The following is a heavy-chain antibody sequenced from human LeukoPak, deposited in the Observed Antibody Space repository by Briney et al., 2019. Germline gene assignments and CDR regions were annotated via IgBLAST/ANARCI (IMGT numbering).Heavy chain of an antibody. V-gene: IGHV3-30-3*01. CDR2: ISYDGTNK. CDR1: RFTFSSYA. CDR3: ARWHPRPRVIAVAGNFDS. D-gene: IGHD6-19*01. Sequence: GGSLRLSCAASRFTFSSYAMHWVRQAPGKGLHWVAAISYDGTNKYYADSVKGRFTISRDNSKNTLYLQMNSLRADDTAVFYCARWHPRPRVIAVAGNFDSWGQGTLVTVSS. J-gene: IGHJ4*02.